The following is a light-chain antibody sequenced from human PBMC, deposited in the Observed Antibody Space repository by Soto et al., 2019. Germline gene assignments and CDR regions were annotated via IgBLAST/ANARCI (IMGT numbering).Light chain of an antibody. V-gene: IGLV2-14*01. CDR1: RSDVGGHDF. CDR2: EVN. CDR3: TSYTSSSTLDVV. Sequence: QSALTQPASVSGSPGQSITISCTGTRSDVGGHDFVSWYQQHPGKAPKLILFEVNKRPSGISYRFSGSKSGNTASLPISGRQAEDEADYYCTSYTSSSTLDVVFGGGTKVTVL. J-gene: IGLJ2*01.